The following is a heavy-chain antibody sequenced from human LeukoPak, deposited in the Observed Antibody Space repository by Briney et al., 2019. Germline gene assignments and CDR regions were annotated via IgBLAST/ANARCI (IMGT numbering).Heavy chain of an antibody. CDR3: AKDRIRLTTFGYYYYGMDV. J-gene: IGHJ6*02. CDR2: ISYDGSNK. CDR1: GFTFSSYG. Sequence: GRSLRLSCAASGFTFSSYGMHWVRQAPGKGLKWVAVISYDGSNKYYADFVKGRFTISRDNSENTLYLQMNSLRTEDAAVYFCAKDRIRLTTFGYYYYGMDVWGQGTTVTVSS. D-gene: IGHD3-16*01. V-gene: IGHV3-30*18.